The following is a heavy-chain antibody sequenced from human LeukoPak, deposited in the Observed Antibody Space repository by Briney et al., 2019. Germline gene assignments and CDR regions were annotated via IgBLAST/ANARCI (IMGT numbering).Heavy chain of an antibody. D-gene: IGHD5-24*01. CDR2: IYYSGST. J-gene: IGHJ4*02. Sequence: SETLSLTCTVSGGSISGYYWSWIRQPPGKGLEWIGYIYYSGSTNYNPSLRSRVTISGDTSKNQVSLKLSSVTAADTAVYYCARYGDGYKLDYWGQGTLVTVSS. CDR3: ARYGDGYKLDY. CDR1: GGSISGYY. V-gene: IGHV4-59*01.